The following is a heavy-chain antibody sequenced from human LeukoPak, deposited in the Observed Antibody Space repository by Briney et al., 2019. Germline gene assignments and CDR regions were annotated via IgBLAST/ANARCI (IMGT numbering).Heavy chain of an antibody. D-gene: IGHD6-19*01. Sequence: SETLSLTCTVSGGSISNYYWSWIRQPAGKGLEWIGRIYSSGTTIYNPSLRSRATISSDTSKNQFSLKLSSVTAADTAVYYCARQAYSSGWYTAAYWGQGTLVTVSS. CDR1: GGSISNYY. CDR2: IYSSGTT. V-gene: IGHV4-4*07. J-gene: IGHJ4*02. CDR3: ARQAYSSGWYTAAY.